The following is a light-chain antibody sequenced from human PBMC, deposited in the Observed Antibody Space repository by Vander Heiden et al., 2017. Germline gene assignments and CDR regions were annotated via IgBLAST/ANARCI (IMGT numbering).Light chain of an antibody. Sequence: EIVLTQSPATLSLSPGERATLSCRASQSVSSYLAWYQQKPGQPPRLLIYDASNRATGIPARFSGSGSGTDFTLTISSLEPEDFAVYYCQQRSNWSITFGQGTRLXIK. V-gene: IGKV3-11*01. CDR1: QSVSSY. J-gene: IGKJ5*01. CDR3: QQRSNWSIT. CDR2: DAS.